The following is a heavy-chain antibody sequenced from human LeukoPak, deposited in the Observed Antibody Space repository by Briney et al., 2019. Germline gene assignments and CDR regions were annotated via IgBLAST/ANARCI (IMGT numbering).Heavy chain of an antibody. J-gene: IGHJ4*02. V-gene: IGHV3-74*03. Sequence: GGSLRLSCAASGFPVSSNWMHRVRQAPGKGLVWVSRIKSDGASATYADSVKGRFTISSDNAKNTLHLQMSSLRAEDTGVYYCTRTDFFDYWGQGTLVTVSS. CDR3: TRTDFFDY. CDR1: GFPVSSNW. CDR2: IKSDGASA. D-gene: IGHD3-3*01.